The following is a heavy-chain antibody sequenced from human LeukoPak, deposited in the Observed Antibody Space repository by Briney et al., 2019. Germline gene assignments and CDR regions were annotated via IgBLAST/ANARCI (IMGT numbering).Heavy chain of an antibody. CDR1: GFTFSSYA. CDR3: AKASGLATIFDFDY. CDR2: ITGSGGST. D-gene: IGHD3-10*01. J-gene: IGHJ4*02. Sequence: PGGSLRLSCAASGFTFSSYAMSWVRQAPGKGLEWVSAITGSGGSTYYADSVKGRFTISRDNSKNTLFLQMNSLRADDTAVYYCAKASGLATIFDFDYWGQGTLVTVSS. V-gene: IGHV3-23*01.